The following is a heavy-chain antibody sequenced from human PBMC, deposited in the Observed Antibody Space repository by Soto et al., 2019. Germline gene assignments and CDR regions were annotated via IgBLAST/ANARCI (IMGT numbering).Heavy chain of an antibody. CDR1: GGSFSGYY. V-gene: IGHV4-34*01. CDR2: INHSGST. D-gene: IGHD2-2*01. CDR3: AGGRPAVDY. J-gene: IGHJ4*02. Sequence: SETLSLTCAVYGGSFSGYYWSWIRQPPGKGLEWIGEINHSGSTNYNPSLKSRVTISVDTSKSQFSLKLSSVTAADTAVYYCAGGRPAVDYWGQGTLVTVSS.